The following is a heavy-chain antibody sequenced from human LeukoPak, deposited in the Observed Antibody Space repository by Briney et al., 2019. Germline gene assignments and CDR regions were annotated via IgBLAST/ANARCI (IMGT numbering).Heavy chain of an antibody. CDR1: GFTFSSYS. J-gene: IGHJ4*02. D-gene: IGHD3-22*01. CDR2: ISSSSSYI. CDR3: ARCITMIVVVIATRLGYYFDY. Sequence: GSLRLSCAASGFTFSSYSMNWVRQAPGKGLEWVSSISSSSSYIYYADSVKGRFTISRDNAKNSLYLQMNSLRAEDTAVYHCARCITMIVVVIATRLGYYFDYWGQGTLVTVSS. V-gene: IGHV3-21*01.